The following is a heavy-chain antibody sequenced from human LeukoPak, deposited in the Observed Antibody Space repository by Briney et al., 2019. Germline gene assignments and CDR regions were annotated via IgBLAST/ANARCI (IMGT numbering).Heavy chain of an antibody. D-gene: IGHD4-17*01. CDR1: GYTFTSYY. J-gene: IGHJ4*02. CDR3: ARYDYGDVFDY. V-gene: IGHV1-46*01. CDR2: INPSGGST. Sequence: ASVKASCKASGYTFTSYYMHWVRQAPGQGLEWMGIINPSGGSTSYAQKFQGRVTMTRDTSTSTVYMELRSLRSDDTAVYYCARYDYGDVFDYWGQGTLVTVSS.